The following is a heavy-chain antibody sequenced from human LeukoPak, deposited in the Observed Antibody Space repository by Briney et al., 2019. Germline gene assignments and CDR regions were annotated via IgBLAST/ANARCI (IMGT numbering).Heavy chain of an antibody. J-gene: IGHJ5*02. Sequence: PSETLSLTCNVSGVSISSHYWTWIRQPAGKGLEWIGRVYSSGITAYNPSLQSRVTISVDTSKNQFSLKLSSVTAADTAVYYCARHRCSGGSCYPMNWFDPWGQGTLVTVSS. CDR1: GVSISSHY. CDR2: VYSSGIT. D-gene: IGHD2-15*01. CDR3: ARHRCSGGSCYPMNWFDP. V-gene: IGHV4-4*07.